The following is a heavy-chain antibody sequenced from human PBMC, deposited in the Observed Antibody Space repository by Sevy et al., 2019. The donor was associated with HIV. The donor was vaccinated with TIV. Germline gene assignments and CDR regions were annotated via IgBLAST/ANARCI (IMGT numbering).Heavy chain of an antibody. Sequence: GGSLRLSCAGSGFTFRTYCMHWVRQTPGKGLVWVWRVNGDGYTTTYAYSVKGRFTISRDNTKNTLYLQMNSLRVEDTAVYYCVRDIDYKFDDWGQGTLVTVSS. J-gene: IGHJ4*02. CDR2: VNGDGYTT. V-gene: IGHV3-74*03. CDR1: GFTFRTYC. CDR3: VRDIDYKFDD. D-gene: IGHD5-12*01.